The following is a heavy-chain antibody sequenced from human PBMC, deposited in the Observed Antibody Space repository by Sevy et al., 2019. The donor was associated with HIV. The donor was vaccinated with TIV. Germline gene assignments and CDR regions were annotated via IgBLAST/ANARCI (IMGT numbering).Heavy chain of an antibody. V-gene: IGHV3-23*01. CDR1: GFTFSSYA. J-gene: IGHJ4*02. Sequence: GGSLRLSCAASGFTFSSYAMSWVRQAPGKGLEWVSAISGSGGSTYYADSVKGRFTISRDNSKNTLYLQMNSLRAEDTAVYYCAKDESGGVLMVYAIMGFVNYFDYWGQGTLVTVSS. CDR2: ISGSGGST. D-gene: IGHD2-8*01. CDR3: AKDESGGVLMVYAIMGFVNYFDY.